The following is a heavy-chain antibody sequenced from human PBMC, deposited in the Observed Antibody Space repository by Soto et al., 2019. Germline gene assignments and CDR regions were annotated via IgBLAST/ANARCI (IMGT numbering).Heavy chain of an antibody. CDR1: GGSFSGYY. V-gene: IGHV4-34*01. D-gene: IGHD6-19*01. CDR2: INHSGST. CDR3: ARGPYSSGWYYFDY. Sequence: QVQLQQWGAGLLKPSETLSLTCAVYGGSFSGYYWSWIRQPPGKGLEWIGEINHSGSTNYNPSLKSRVTISVDTSKNQFALKLSSVTAADTAVYYCARGPYSSGWYYFDYWGQGTLVTVSS. J-gene: IGHJ4*02.